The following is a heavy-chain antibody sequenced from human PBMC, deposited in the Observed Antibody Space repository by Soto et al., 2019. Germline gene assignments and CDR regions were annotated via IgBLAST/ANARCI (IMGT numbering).Heavy chain of an antibody. V-gene: IGHV4-59*08. CDR2: IYYSGST. CDR1: GGSISSYY. J-gene: IGHJ3*02. Sequence: SEALSLTCTVSGGSISSYYCSSIRHTPGKGLEWIGYIYYSGSTNYNPSLKSRVTISVDTSKNQFSLKLSSVTAADTAVYYCARLLRRDIVVVPAERNAFDIWGQGTMVTVSS. CDR3: ARLLRRDIVVVPAERNAFDI. D-gene: IGHD2-2*01.